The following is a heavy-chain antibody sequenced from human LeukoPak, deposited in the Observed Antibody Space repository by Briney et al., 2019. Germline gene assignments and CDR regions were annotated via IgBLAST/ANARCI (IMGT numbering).Heavy chain of an antibody. CDR3: ARGLAWELLVPFDF. D-gene: IGHD1-26*01. J-gene: IGHJ4*02. CDR2: IYHSGST. CDR1: GYSISSGYY. V-gene: IGHV4-38-2*02. Sequence: SETLSLTCTVSGYSISSGYYWGWIRQPPGKGLEWIGTIYHSGSTYYNPSLKSRVTMSVDTSKNQFSLKLNSVTAADTAVYYCARGLAWELLVPFDFWGQGTLVTVSS.